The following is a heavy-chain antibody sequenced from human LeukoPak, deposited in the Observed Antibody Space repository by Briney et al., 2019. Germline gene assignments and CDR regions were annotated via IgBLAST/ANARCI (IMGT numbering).Heavy chain of an antibody. D-gene: IGHD5-24*01. CDR3: VREIRETVITRHYYYGIDV. V-gene: IGHV3-13*04. J-gene: IGHJ6*02. CDR1: GFTFSTYD. Sequence: GGSLRLSCAASGFTFSTYDMHWVRQVTGKGLEWVSAIGAGEDTYYLGSVRGRFTISRENAKNVLYLQMSSLRVEDTAVYYCVREIRETVITRHYYYGIDVWGQGTTVTVSS. CDR2: IGAGEDT.